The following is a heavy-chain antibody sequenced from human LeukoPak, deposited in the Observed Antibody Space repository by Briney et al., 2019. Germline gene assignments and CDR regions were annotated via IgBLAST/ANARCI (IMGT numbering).Heavy chain of an antibody. Sequence: GGSLRLSCAASGFTFSSYAMSWVRQAPGKGLEWVSAISGSGGSTRYADSVKGRFTISRDNSKNTLYLQMNSLRAEDTAVYYCAKDRDYDILTGYYPGLDVWGQGTTVTVSS. CDR1: GFTFSSYA. D-gene: IGHD3-9*01. CDR2: ISGSGGST. V-gene: IGHV3-23*01. J-gene: IGHJ6*02. CDR3: AKDRDYDILTGYYPGLDV.